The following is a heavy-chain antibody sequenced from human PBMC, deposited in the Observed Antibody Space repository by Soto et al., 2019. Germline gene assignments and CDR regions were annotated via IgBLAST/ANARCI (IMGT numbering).Heavy chain of an antibody. CDR3: ARAHDFWGGRQQPIDS. D-gene: IGHD3-3*01. CDR1: GGSISSYY. V-gene: IGHV4-4*07. J-gene: IGHJ4*02. CDR2: IYTSGST. Sequence: SETLSLTCTVSGGSISSYYWSWIRQPAGKGLEWIGRIYTSGSTNYNPSLKSRVTMSLDTSKSQFSLKLSSVTAADTAVYYCARAHDFWGGRQQPIDSWGQGTLVTVSS.